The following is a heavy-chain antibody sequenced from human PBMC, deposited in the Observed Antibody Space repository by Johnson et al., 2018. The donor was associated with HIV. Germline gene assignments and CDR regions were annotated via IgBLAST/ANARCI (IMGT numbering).Heavy chain of an antibody. V-gene: IGHV3-13*01. Sequence: VQLVESGGGVVRPGGSLRLSCAASGLSFDDYGMSWVRQATGKRLERVSAIGTAGDTYYLGSAKGRFTDSIENATNSLYLKMKSLRAGDTAVYYCASGHMWSGFWGQGTIVTVSS. CDR3: ASGHMWSGF. CDR2: IGTAGDT. J-gene: IGHJ3*01. CDR1: GLSFDDYG. D-gene: IGHD3/OR15-3a*01.